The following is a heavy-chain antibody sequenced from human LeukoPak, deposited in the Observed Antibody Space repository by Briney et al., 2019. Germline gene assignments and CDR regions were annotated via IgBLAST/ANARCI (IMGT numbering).Heavy chain of an antibody. CDR3: ADGLAAAGRPDY. J-gene: IGHJ4*02. CDR1: GYSFTSYW. CDR2: IDPSDSYT. D-gene: IGHD6-13*01. V-gene: IGHV5-10-1*01. Sequence: GESLKISCKGSGYSFTSYWISWVRQMPGKGLEWMGRIDPSDSYTNYSPSFQGHVTISADKSISTAYLQWGSLKASDTAMYYCADGLAAAGRPDYWGQGTLVTVSS.